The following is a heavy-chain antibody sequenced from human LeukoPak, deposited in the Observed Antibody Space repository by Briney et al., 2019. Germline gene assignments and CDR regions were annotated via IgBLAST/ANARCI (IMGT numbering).Heavy chain of an antibody. CDR3: ASTFGAAAGTY. CDR2: ISSTSSYI. Sequence: GGSLTLSCAASGFSISTYSMDWVRQAPGKGLEWVSSISSTSSYIYYADSVKGRFTISRDNAKNSLYLQMNSLRAEDTAVYYCASTFGAAAGTYWGQGTLVTVSS. J-gene: IGHJ4*02. V-gene: IGHV3-21*01. D-gene: IGHD6-13*01. CDR1: GFSISTYS.